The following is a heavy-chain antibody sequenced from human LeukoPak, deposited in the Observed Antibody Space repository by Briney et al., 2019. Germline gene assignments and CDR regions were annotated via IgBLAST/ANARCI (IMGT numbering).Heavy chain of an antibody. J-gene: IGHJ6*02. CDR1: GYTFTSYG. Sequence: ASVTVSCKASGYTFTSYGISWVRQAPGQGLEWMGWTSAYNGNTNYAQKLQGRVTMTTDTSTSTAYMELRSLRSDDTAVYYCARRKRELLGYYYYGMDVWGQGTTVTVSS. V-gene: IGHV1-18*01. CDR3: ARRKRELLGYYYYGMDV. D-gene: IGHD1-26*01. CDR2: TSAYNGNT.